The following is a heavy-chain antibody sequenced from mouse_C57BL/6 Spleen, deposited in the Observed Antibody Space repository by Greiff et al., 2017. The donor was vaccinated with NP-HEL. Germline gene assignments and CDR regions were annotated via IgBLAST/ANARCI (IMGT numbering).Heavy chain of an antibody. J-gene: IGHJ1*03. CDR3: ARVPGNSYWYFDV. CDR2: IDPSDSYT. V-gene: IGHV1-69*01. CDR1: GYTFTSYW. D-gene: IGHD2-1*01. Sequence: QVQLQQPGAELVMPGASVKLSCKASGYTFTSYWMHWVKQRPGQGLEWIGEIDPSDSYTNYNQKFKGKSTLTVDKSSSTAYMQLSSLTSEDSAVYYCARVPGNSYWYFDVWGTGTTVTVSS.